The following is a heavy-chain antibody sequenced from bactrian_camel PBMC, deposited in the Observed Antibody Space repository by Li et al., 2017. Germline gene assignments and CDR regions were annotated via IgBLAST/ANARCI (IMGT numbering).Heavy chain of an antibody. D-gene: IGHD5*01. V-gene: IGHV3S53*01. CDR3: AAGWSYGVGTLLRRHYDY. CDR2: ITRHGTT. J-gene: IGHJ4*01. Sequence: HVQLVESGGGSAQAGGSLSLSCTASGLTLDVKDRGWYRQTPGNECELVSIITRHGTTDYADSVRGRFTISQDNAKKTTYLQMDQLRTEDTAIYYCAAGWSYGVGTLLRRHYDYWGQGTQVTVS. CDR1: GLTLDVKD.